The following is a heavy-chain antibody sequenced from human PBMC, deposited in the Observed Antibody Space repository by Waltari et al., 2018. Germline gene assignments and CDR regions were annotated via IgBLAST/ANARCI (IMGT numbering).Heavy chain of an antibody. V-gene: IGHV3-74*01. CDR2: INSDGSTI. J-gene: IGHJ4*02. CDR3: ASAYYDILD. D-gene: IGHD3-9*01. CDR1: GFTFSSSW. Sequence: EVQLEESGGGLVQPGGSLRLSCAASGFTFSSSWMPWVRQAPGKGLVWVSRINSDGSTISYADSVKCRFTISRDNAKNTLYLQMNSLSAEDTAVYYCASAYYDILDWGQGTLVTVSS.